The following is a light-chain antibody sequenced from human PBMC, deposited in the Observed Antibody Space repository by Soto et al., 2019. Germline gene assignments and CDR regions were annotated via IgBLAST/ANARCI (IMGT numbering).Light chain of an antibody. CDR1: QSVNIY. CDR2: DAS. CDR3: QQRTDWPIT. Sequence: EIVLTQSPATLSLSPGERPTLSCRASQSVNIYLAWYKQKPGQAPRLLIYDASNRATGIPARFSGSGSGTEFTLTISSLQPEDFAVYYCQQRTDWPITFGQGTRLEIK. V-gene: IGKV3-11*01. J-gene: IGKJ5*01.